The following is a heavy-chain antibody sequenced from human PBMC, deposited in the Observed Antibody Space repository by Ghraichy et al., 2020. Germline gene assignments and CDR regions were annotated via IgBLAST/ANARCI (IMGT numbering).Heavy chain of an antibody. Sequence: GGSLRLSCAASGFTFDDYGMSWVRQAPGKGLEWVSGINWNGGSTGYADSVKGRFTISRDNAKNSLYLQMNSLRAEDTALYYCARDHPRTIAVAGTYYYYGMDVWGQGTTVTVSS. CDR2: INWNGGST. CDR3: ARDHPRTIAVAGTYYYYGMDV. CDR1: GFTFDDYG. D-gene: IGHD6-19*01. J-gene: IGHJ6*02. V-gene: IGHV3-20*04.